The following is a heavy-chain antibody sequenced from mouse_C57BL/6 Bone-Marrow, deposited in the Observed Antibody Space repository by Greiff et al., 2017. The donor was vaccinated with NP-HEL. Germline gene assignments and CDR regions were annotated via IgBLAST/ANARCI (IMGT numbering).Heavy chain of an antibody. J-gene: IGHJ1*03. CDR2: INPSSGYT. CDR1: GYTFTSYT. Sequence: QVQLKQSGAELARPGASVKMSCKASGYTFTSYTMHWVKQRPGQGLEWIGYINPSSGYTKYNQKFKDKATLTADKSSSTAYMLLSSLTSEDSAVYYCSRSNYGSSCWYFDVWGTGTTVTVSS. V-gene: IGHV1-4*01. D-gene: IGHD1-1*01. CDR3: SRSNYGSSCWYFDV.